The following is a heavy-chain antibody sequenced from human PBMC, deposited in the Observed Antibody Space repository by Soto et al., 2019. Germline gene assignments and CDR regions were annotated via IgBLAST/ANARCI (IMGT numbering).Heavy chain of an antibody. Sequence: GQSPKISCKASGYSFTSYWIGWVRQMPGKGLEWMGIIYPGDSDTRYSPSFQGQVTISADKSISTAYLQWRSLKASDTPVYYCERWVGSSNYFYYGMDGWGQGSTVTVS. D-gene: IGHD3-10*01. J-gene: IGHJ6*02. CDR3: ERWVGSSNYFYYGMDG. CDR1: GYSFTSYW. CDR2: IYPGDSDT. V-gene: IGHV5-51*01.